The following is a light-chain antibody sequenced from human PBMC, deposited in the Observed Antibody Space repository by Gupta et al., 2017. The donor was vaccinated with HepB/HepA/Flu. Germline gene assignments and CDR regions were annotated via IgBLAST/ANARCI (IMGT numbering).Light chain of an antibody. V-gene: IGKV1-39*01. J-gene: IGKJ3*01. CDR2: AAS. CDR1: QNIIKY. CDR3: QQGYSAPFT. Sequence: DIQMTQSPSSLSASVGDRVTLTCRASQNIIKYLSWYQQKPGKAPKLLISAASTLQTGVPSRFNGRGSGTDFTLTISRLQREDVATYYCQQGYSAPFTFGPGTKVEIK.